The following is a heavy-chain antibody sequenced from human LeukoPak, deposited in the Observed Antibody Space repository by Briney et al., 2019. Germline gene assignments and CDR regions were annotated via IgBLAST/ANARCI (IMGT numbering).Heavy chain of an antibody. CDR3: ATVLPYSYGSSNAFDI. CDR1: GGSISSSTYY. Sequence: SETLSLTCTVSGGSISSSTYYWSWIRQPPGKGLEWIGEINHSGSTNYNPSLKSRVTISVDTSKNQFSLKLSSVTAADTAVYYCATVLPYSYGSSNAFDIWGQGTMVTVSS. J-gene: IGHJ3*02. V-gene: IGHV4-39*07. CDR2: INHSGST. D-gene: IGHD5-18*01.